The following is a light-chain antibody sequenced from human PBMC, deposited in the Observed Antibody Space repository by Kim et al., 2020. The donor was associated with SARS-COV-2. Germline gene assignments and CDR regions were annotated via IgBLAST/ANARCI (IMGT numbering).Light chain of an antibody. J-gene: IGKJ4*01. CDR3: QQYNDWPLLT. V-gene: IGKV3-15*01. CDR1: QSVKNR. Sequence: SPGERLTLSCRASQSVKNRLALYQQRPGQAPRLLIYGASTRATDISARFSGSGSGTEFTLTIRSLQSEDLAVYYCQQYNDWPLLTFGGGTKVDIK. CDR2: GAS.